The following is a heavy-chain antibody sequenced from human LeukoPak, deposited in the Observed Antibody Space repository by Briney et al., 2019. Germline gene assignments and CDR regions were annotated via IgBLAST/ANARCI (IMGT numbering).Heavy chain of an antibody. V-gene: IGHV4-59*01. D-gene: IGHD3-10*01. CDR3: AAAKGGSGIFDY. CDR1: GDSISSFY. CDR2: IYYSGST. Sequence: SETLSLTCTVSGDSISSFYWSWIRQPPGKGLEWIGYIYYSGSTNYNPSLKSRVTISVDTSKNQFSLKLSSVTAADTAVYYCAAAKGGSGIFDYWGQGTLVTVSS. J-gene: IGHJ4*02.